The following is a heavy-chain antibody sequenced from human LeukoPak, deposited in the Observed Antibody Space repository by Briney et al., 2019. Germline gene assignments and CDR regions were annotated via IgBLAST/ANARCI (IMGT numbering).Heavy chain of an antibody. Sequence: GGSLRLSCAASGFTLSSYAMSWVRQAPGKGLEWVSTISGSGGGTYYADSVKGRFTISRDNSKNTLYLQMNSLRAEDTAVYYCAKGYGSGSSRYYFDDWGQGTLVTVSS. CDR2: ISGSGGGT. CDR3: AKGYGSGSSRYYFDD. V-gene: IGHV3-23*01. CDR1: GFTLSSYA. D-gene: IGHD3-10*01. J-gene: IGHJ4*02.